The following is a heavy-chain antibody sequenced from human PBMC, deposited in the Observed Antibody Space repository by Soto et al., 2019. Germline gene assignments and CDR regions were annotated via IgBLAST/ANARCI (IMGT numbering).Heavy chain of an antibody. CDR3: ARDVAWGLFDY. CDR2: ISSSSSTI. J-gene: IGHJ4*02. CDR1: GFTFSSYS. D-gene: IGHD1-26*01. Sequence: EVQLVESGGGLVQPGGSLRLSCAASGFTFSSYSMNWVRQAPGKGLEWVSYISSSSSTIYYADSVKGRFTISKDNAKNSLYLQMTSLRDEDTAVYYCARDVAWGLFDYWGQGTLVTVSS. V-gene: IGHV3-48*02.